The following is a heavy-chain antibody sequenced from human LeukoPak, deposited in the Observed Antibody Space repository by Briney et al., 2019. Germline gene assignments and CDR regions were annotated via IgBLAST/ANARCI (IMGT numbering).Heavy chain of an antibody. CDR2: IYCSGSI. CDR1: GGSISSSSYY. CDR3: ARHVRAPYNWNWDY. V-gene: IGHV4-39*01. J-gene: IGHJ4*02. D-gene: IGHD1-7*01. Sequence: SETLSLTCTVSGGSISSSSYYWGWIRQPPGKGPESIGSIYCSGSIYYNPSLKSRVTISVDTSKNQFSLKLSSVTAADTAVYYCARHVRAPYNWNWDYWGQGTLVTVSS.